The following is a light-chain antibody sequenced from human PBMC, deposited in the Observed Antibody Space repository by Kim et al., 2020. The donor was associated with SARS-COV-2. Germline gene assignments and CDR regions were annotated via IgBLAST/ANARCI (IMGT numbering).Light chain of an antibody. Sequence: VLTQAPLSLPVTPGEPASISCRSSQSLLYSNGHTYLDWYLQKPGQSPQLLIYGGSNRASGVPDRFSGSGSGTDFTLKISRVEAEDVGVYYCMQAIQVPRYTFGEGTKLEI. CDR1: QSLLYSNGHTY. CDR2: GGS. V-gene: IGKV2-28*01. J-gene: IGKJ2*01. CDR3: MQAIQVPRYT.